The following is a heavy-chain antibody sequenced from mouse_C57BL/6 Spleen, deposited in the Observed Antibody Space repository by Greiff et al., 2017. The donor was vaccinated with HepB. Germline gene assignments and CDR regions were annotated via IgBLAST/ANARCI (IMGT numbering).Heavy chain of an antibody. CDR1: GFTFSSYA. V-gene: IGHV5-4*01. CDR3: AREGYYYGTPFDY. J-gene: IGHJ2*01. CDR2: ISDGGSYT. D-gene: IGHD1-1*01. Sequence: EVKLMESGGGLVKPGGSLKLSCAASGFTFSSYAMSWVRQTPEKRLEWVATISDGGSYTYYPDNVKGRFTISRDNAKNNLYLQMSHLKSEDTAMYYCAREGYYYGTPFDYWGQGTTLTVSS.